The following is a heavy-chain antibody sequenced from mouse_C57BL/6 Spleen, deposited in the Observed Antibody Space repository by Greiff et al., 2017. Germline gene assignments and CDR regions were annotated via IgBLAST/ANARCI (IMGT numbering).Heavy chain of an antibody. CDR3: ARRSPDYYGSSYWYFDV. D-gene: IGHD1-1*01. CDR1: EYEFPSHD. V-gene: IGHV5-2*01. CDR2: INSDGGST. Sequence: VQGVESGGGLVQPGESLKLSCESNEYEFPSHDMSWVRKTPEKRLELVAAINSDGGSTYYPDTMERRFIISRDNTKKTLYLQMSSLRSEDPALYYCARRSPDYYGSSYWYFDVWGTGTTVTVSS. J-gene: IGHJ1*03.